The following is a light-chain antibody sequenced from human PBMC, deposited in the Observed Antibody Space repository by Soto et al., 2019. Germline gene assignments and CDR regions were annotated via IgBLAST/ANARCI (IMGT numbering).Light chain of an antibody. J-gene: IGLJ1*01. V-gene: IGLV1-47*01. CDR3: AARDDSLSGSV. Sequence: QSVLTQPPSASGTPGQRVTISCSGSISNIGSNYVYWYQQLPGTAPKLLIYRNNQRPSGVPDRFSGSKSGTSASLAISGLRSEDEADYYCAARDDSLSGSVFGTGTKLTVL. CDR2: RNN. CDR1: ISNIGSNY.